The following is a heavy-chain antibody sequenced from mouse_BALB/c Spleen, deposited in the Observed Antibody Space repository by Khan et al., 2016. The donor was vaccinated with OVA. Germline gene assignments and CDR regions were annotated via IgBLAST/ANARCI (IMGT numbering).Heavy chain of an antibody. CDR3: ARFEYYGNFYAMDY. Sequence: QVQLKQSGPGLVAPSQSLSITCTVSGFSLTSYGVHWVRQPPGQGLEWLGVIWGDGSTNYHSALKSRLTLSKDNSKRQVFLKLISLKTDDTATYYCARFEYYGNFYAMDYWGQGTSVTVSS. CDR1: GFSLTSYG. J-gene: IGHJ4*01. CDR2: IWGDGST. V-gene: IGHV2-3*01. D-gene: IGHD2-1*01.